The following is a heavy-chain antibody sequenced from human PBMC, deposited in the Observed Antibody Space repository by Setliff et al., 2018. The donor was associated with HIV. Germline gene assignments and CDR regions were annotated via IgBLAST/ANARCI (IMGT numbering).Heavy chain of an antibody. D-gene: IGHD3-3*01. J-gene: IGHJ4*02. CDR2: ISTSGST. V-gene: IGHV4-61*02. Sequence: SETLSLTCTVSGGSISSGYYYWSWLRQPAGKGLEWIGRISTSGSTNYSPSLKSRVTISVDSSKNQLSLTLTSVTTTDTAVYYCARGGLGGFWSGYFTSGSFDSWGQGILVTVSS. CDR3: ARGGLGGFWSGYFTSGSFDS. CDR1: GGSISSGYYY.